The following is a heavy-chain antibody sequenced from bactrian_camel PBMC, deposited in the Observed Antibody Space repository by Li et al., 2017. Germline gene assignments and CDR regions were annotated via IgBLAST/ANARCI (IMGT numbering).Heavy chain of an antibody. CDR2: IDDYGVK. J-gene: IGHJ4*01. D-gene: IGHD5*01. Sequence: VQLVESGGGSVQAGGSLTLSCLASGYTVTAYCMAWFRQAQGKGREGVAEIDDYGVKSYADSVKGRFTVSKDNAKNTLYLQMNNLKPEDTGMYYCAADRYSAGWNKYEYRAWGQGTQVTVS. CDR3: AADRYSAGWNKYEYRA. CDR1: GYTVTAYC. V-gene: IGHV3S26*01.